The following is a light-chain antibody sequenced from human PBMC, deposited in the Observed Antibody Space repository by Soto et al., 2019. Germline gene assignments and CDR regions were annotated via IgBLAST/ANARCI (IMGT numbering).Light chain of an antibody. J-gene: IGKJ3*01. CDR2: DAS. Sequence: EILFTQAPGTPSLSPGERATLSCRASQIVSSSYLAWYQQKPGQAPRLLIYDASNRATGIPARFSGSGSGTDFTLTISSLEPEDFAVYYCQQRSNWPLFTFGPGTKVDIK. CDR1: QIVSSSY. CDR3: QQRSNWPLFT. V-gene: IGKV3-11*01.